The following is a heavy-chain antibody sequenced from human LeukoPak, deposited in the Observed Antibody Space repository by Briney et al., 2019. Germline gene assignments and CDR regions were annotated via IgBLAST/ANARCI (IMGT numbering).Heavy chain of an antibody. CDR3: ARDSRYCSGASCYS. V-gene: IGHV4-38-2*02. Sequence: SETLSLTCTVSGYSISSGYWGWVRQPPGKGLEWIGSIHHPGSTYYNPSLKSRVTISIDTSKNQFSLKLSSVTAAGTAVYYCARDSRYCSGASCYSWGQGTLVTVSS. J-gene: IGHJ4*02. CDR1: GYSISSGY. D-gene: IGHD2-2*01. CDR2: IHHPGST.